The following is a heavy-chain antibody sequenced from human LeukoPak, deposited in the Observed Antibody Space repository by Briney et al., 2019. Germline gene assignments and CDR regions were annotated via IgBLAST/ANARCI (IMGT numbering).Heavy chain of an antibody. CDR1: GGSISSYY. J-gene: IGHJ5*02. V-gene: IGHV4-4*07. D-gene: IGHD2-15*01. CDR2: IYTSGST. Sequence: PSETLSLTCTVSGGSISSYYWSWIRQPAGKGLEWIGRIYTSGSTNYNPSLKSRVTMSVDTSKNQFSLKLTSVTAADTAVYYCARSGRRYCSGGSCLIYNWFDPWGQGTLVTVSS. CDR3: ARSGRRYCSGGSCLIYNWFDP.